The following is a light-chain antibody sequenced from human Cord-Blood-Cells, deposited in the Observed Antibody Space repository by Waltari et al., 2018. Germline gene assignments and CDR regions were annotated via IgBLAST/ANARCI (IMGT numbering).Light chain of an antibody. J-gene: IGKJ4*01. CDR1: QSVSSY. CDR3: QQRSNWPT. CDR2: DAS. V-gene: IGKV3-11*01. Sequence: EIVLNPSPATLSLSPGERATLSCRASQSVSSYLAWYQQQPGQAPRLLIYDASNRATGIPARFSGSGSGTDFTPTISSLEPEDFAVYYCQQRSNWPTFGGGTKVEIK.